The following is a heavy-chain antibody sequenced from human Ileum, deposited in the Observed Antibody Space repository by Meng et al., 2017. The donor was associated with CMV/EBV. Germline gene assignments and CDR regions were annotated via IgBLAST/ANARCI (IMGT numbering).Heavy chain of an antibody. V-gene: IGHV1-2*02. CDR1: GNMFPGYY. CDR2: INLNSGVI. D-gene: IGHD7-27*01. CDR3: ARENWVYDY. Sequence: LLVQFGIELKKTGASVKFSCKASGNMFPGYYMHWVRQAPGQGLEWVGCINLNSGVIDFAQKFQGRITLTRDTSITTAYLELTRLIYDDTAVYYCARENWVYDYWGQGTLVTVSS. J-gene: IGHJ4*02.